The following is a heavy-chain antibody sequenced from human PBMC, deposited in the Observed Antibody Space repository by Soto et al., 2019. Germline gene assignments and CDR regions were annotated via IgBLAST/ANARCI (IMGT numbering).Heavy chain of an antibody. CDR3: ARQRIAAAQPPNYYYYGMDV. Sequence: ASVKVSCKASGYTFTSYGISWVRQAPGQGLEWMGWISAYNGNTNYAQKLQGRVTMTTDTSTSTAYMELRSLRSDDTAVYYCARQRIAAAQPPNYYYYGMDVWGQGTTVTVSS. CDR2: ISAYNGNT. CDR1: GYTFTSYG. J-gene: IGHJ6*02. D-gene: IGHD6-13*01. V-gene: IGHV1-18*04.